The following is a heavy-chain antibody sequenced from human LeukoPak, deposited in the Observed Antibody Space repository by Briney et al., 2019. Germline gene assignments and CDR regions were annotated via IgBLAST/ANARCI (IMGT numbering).Heavy chain of an antibody. J-gene: IGHJ4*02. V-gene: IGHV3-53*01. Sequence: PGGSLRPSCAASGFTVSSNYMSWVRQAPGKGLEWVSVIYSGGSTYYADSVKGRFTISRDNSKNTLYLQKNSLRAGDTAVYYCARATGAFGIDYWGQGALVTVSS. CDR3: ARATGAFGIDY. D-gene: IGHD3-10*01. CDR1: GFTVSSNY. CDR2: IYSGGST.